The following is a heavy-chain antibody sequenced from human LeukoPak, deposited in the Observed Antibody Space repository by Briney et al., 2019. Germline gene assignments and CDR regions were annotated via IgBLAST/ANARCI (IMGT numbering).Heavy chain of an antibody. CDR2: ISTSSSYI. CDR1: GFTFNGYS. Sequence: GGSLRLSCTASGFTFNGYSMNWLRQARGKGLEWVSSISTSSSYIYYADSVKGRFTISRNNPKNSLYLQMNSLRAEDRAVYYCARNRGDPSYFDYWGQGTLVTVSS. D-gene: IGHD4-17*01. J-gene: IGHJ4*02. V-gene: IGHV3-21*01. CDR3: ARNRGDPSYFDY.